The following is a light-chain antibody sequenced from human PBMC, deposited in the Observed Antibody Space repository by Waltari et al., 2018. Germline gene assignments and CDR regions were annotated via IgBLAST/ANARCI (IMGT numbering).Light chain of an antibody. CDR2: GAS. Sequence: EIVMTQSPATMSVSPGERATLSCRASQSFSGNFAWYQQKPGQAPRLLIYGASTRATGIPARFSGSGSGTEFTLTISSLQSEDFAVYYCQQYNNWPPLTFGGGTKVEIK. J-gene: IGKJ4*01. CDR1: QSFSGN. V-gene: IGKV3-15*01. CDR3: QQYNNWPPLT.